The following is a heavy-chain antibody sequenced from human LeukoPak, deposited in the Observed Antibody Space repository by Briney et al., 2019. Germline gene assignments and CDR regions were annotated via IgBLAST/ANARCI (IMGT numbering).Heavy chain of an antibody. CDR1: GFTFSSYG. J-gene: IGHJ4*02. D-gene: IGHD6-13*01. CDR3: AKGNSSSWLSIFDY. CDR2: IRYDGSNK. Sequence: GGSLRLSCAASGFTFSSYGMHWVRQAPGKGLEWVAFIRYDGSNKYYADSVKGRFTISRDNSKNTLYLQMDSLRAEDTAVYYCAKGNSSSWLSIFDYWGQGTLVTVSS. V-gene: IGHV3-30*02.